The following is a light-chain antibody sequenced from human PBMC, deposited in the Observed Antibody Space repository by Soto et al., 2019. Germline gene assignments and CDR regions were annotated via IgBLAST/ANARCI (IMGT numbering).Light chain of an antibody. CDR3: QQSYSTPQNT. J-gene: IGKJ2*01. Sequence: DIQMTQSPSSLSASVGDTVTITCRASQRIGYYLNWYQQKPGTAPKILIYAASSLQSGVPSRFSGSGSGTDFTLTISSLQPEDFATYYCQQSYSTPQNTFGQGTKLEIK. CDR2: AAS. V-gene: IGKV1-39*01. CDR1: QRIGYY.